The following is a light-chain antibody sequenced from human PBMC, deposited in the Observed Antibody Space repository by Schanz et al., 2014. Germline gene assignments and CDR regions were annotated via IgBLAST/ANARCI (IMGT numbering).Light chain of an antibody. CDR3: QQSYLAPDT. V-gene: IGKV1-33*01. CDR1: QDISNY. J-gene: IGKJ2*01. Sequence: DIQMTQSPSSLSASVGDRVTITCQASQDISNYLNCYQQKPGKAPKLLIYDASNLETGVPSRFSGSGYGTDFTLTITSLQPEDFASYYCQQSYLAPDTFGQGTYLEIK. CDR2: DAS.